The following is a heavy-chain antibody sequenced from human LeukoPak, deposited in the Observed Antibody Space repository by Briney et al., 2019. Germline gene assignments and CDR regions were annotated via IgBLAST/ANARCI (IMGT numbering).Heavy chain of an antibody. D-gene: IGHD2-21*02. CDR1: GFTFSSYS. J-gene: IGHJ4*02. Sequence: PGGSLRLSCAASGFTFSSYSMNWVRQAPGKGLEWVSSISSSSSYIYYADSVKGRFTISRDNAKNSLYLQMNSLRAEDTAVYYCARHSGHCGGDCYSDYWGQGTLVTVSS. CDR3: ARHSGHCGGDCYSDY. V-gene: IGHV3-21*01. CDR2: ISSSSSYI.